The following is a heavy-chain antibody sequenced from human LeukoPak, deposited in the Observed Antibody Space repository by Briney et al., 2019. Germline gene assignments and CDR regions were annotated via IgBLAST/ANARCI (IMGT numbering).Heavy chain of an antibody. D-gene: IGHD5-12*01. V-gene: IGHV3-23*01. CDR1: GFIFSSYA. J-gene: IGHJ4*02. CDR3: AKGDIGLRSAKYYFDY. CDR2: ISGSGGST. Sequence: GGSLRLSCAASGFIFSSYAMNWVRQAPGKGLEWVSAISGSGGSTYYADSVKGRFTISRDSPQNMVYLQMNGLRAEDTAVYYCAKGDIGLRSAKYYFDYWGQGTLVTVSS.